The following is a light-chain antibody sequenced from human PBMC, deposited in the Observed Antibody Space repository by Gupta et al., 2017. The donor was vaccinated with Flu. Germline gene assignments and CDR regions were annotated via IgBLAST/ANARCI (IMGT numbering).Light chain of an antibody. J-gene: IGKJ5*01. V-gene: IGKV1-39*01. Sequence: DIQMTQSPSSLSASVGDRVTITCRASQSISTYLNWYQQKPGKAPKLLIFAASSLQSGVPSRFSGSGSGTEFTLTISRLQPEDFATYYCQQRDSTPITFGQGTRLEIK. CDR1: QSISTY. CDR3: QQRDSTPIT. CDR2: AAS.